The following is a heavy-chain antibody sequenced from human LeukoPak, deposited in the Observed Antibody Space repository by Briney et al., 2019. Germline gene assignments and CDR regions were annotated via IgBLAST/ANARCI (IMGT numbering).Heavy chain of an antibody. CDR3: ARAGRIAVAGYYYYGMDV. CDR1: GFTVSSNY. Sequence: GGSLRLSCAASGFTVSSNYMNWVRQAPGKGLEWVSVIYSGGSTYYADSVKGRFTISRDNSKNTLYLQMNSLRAEDTAVYYCARAGRIAVAGYYYYGMDVWGKGTTVTVSS. V-gene: IGHV3-53*01. D-gene: IGHD6-19*01. J-gene: IGHJ6*04. CDR2: IYSGGST.